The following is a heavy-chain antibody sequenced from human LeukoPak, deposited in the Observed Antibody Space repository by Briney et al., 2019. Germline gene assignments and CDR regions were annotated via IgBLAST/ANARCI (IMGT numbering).Heavy chain of an antibody. CDR3: ARCIPTTMINYFDH. J-gene: IGHJ4*02. D-gene: IGHD3-22*01. CDR1: GGTFSSYA. CDR2: IIPIFGTA. V-gene: IGHV1-69*01. Sequence: GSSVKVSCKASGGTFSSYAISWVRQAPGQGLEWMGGIIPIFGTANYAQKFQGRVTITADESTNTAYMELSSPRSDDTAVYYCARCIPTTMINYFDHWGQGTLVTVSS.